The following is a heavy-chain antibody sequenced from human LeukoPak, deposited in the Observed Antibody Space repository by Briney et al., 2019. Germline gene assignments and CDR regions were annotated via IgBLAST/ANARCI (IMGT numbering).Heavy chain of an antibody. CDR1: GFTFSSYA. V-gene: IGHV3-23*01. CDR3: AKDMEYGYGEPGGPDY. J-gene: IGHJ4*02. Sequence: GGSLRLSCAASGFTFSSYAMSWVRQAPGKGLEWVSAISGSGGSTYYADSVKGRFTISRDNSKNTLYLQMNSLRAEDTAVYYCAKDMEYGYGEPGGPDYWGQGTLVTVSS. CDR2: ISGSGGST. D-gene: IGHD5-18*01.